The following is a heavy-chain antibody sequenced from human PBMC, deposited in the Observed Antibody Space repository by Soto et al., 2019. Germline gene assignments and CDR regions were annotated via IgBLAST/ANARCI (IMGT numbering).Heavy chain of an antibody. CDR1: GYTFTSYD. D-gene: IGHD5-12*01. CDR2: MNPNSGNT. Sequence: ASVKVSCKASGYTFTSYDINWVRQTTGQGLEWMGWMNPNSGNTGYAQKFQGRVTMTRNTSISTAYMELSSLRSEDTAVYYCARRRGYIVATIGYYYYYMDVWGKGTTVTVSS. V-gene: IGHV1-8*01. J-gene: IGHJ6*03. CDR3: ARRRGYIVATIGYYYYYMDV.